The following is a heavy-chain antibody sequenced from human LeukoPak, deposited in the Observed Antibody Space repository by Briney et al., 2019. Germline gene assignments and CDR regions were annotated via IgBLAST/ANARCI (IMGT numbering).Heavy chain of an antibody. CDR1: GYTFTSYD. CDR2: MNPNSGNT. CDR3: ARGPQHSNEYYDFWSGYYICPPDY. Sequence: ASVKVSCKDSGYTFTSYDINWVRQATGQGLEWMGWMNPNSGNTGYAQKFQGRVTMTRNTSISTAYMELSSLRSEDTAVYYCARGPQHSNEYYDFWSGYYICPPDYWGQGTLVTVSS. D-gene: IGHD3-3*01. J-gene: IGHJ4*02. V-gene: IGHV1-8*01.